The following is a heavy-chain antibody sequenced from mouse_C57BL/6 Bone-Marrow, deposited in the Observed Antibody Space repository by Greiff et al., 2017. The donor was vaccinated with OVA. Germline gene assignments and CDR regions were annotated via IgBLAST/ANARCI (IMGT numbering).Heavy chain of an antibody. CDR1: GYTFTSYW. Sequence: QVQLQQSGAELVRPGTSVKLSCKASGYTFTSYWMHWVKQRPGQGLEWIGVIDPSDSYTNYNQKFKGKATLTVDTSSSTAYMQLSSLTSEDSAVYYCARPLLLRYYYAMDYWGQGTSVTVSS. J-gene: IGHJ4*01. CDR2: IDPSDSYT. CDR3: ARPLLLRYYYAMDY. V-gene: IGHV1-59*01. D-gene: IGHD1-1*01.